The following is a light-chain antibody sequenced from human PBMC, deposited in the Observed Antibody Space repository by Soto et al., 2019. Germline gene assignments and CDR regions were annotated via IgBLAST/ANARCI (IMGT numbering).Light chain of an antibody. Sequence: DIQMTQSPSTLSASVGDRVTITCRASQSISNWLAWYQQKPGKAPNHLIYAASSLQSGVPSRFSRSGSGTEFTLTITSLQADDFATYYCKQYDIHSTFGQGTKLEIK. J-gene: IGKJ2*01. V-gene: IGKV1-5*01. CDR1: QSISNW. CDR2: AAS. CDR3: KQYDIHST.